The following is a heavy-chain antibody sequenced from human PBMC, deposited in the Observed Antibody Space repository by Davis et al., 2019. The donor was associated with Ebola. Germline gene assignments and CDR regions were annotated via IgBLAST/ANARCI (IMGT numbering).Heavy chain of an antibody. D-gene: IGHD5-12*01. CDR2: INAGNGNT. CDR1: GYTFTNYA. Sequence: ASVKVSCKASGYTFTNYAMHWVRQAPGQRLEWMGWINAGNGNTKYSQKFQGRVTITRDTSASTAYMELSSLRSEDTAVYYCARDPYSGYDYYYYGMDVWGQGTTVTVSS. CDR3: ARDPYSGYDYYYYGMDV. J-gene: IGHJ6*02. V-gene: IGHV1-3*01.